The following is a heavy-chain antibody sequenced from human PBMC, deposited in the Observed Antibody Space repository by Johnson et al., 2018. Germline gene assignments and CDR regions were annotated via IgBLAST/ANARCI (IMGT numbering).Heavy chain of an antibody. CDR1: GFTVSSNY. CDR2: IYSVNST. CDR3: ARDSTTYDAFDI. V-gene: IGHV3-66*02. Sequence: EVQLVETGGGLVQPGGSLRLSCAASGFTVSSNYMSWIRQAPGKGLEWVSIIYSVNSTYYADSVKGRFTISRENAKNTLYLQMNSLRAEDPAVYYCARDSTTYDAFDIWGQGTMATVSS. J-gene: IGHJ3*02. D-gene: IGHD1-1*01.